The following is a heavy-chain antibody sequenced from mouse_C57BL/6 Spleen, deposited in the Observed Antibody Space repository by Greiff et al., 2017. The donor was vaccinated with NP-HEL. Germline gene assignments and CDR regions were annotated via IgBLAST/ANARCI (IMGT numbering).Heavy chain of an antibody. D-gene: IGHD1-1*01. CDR1: GYTFTSYW. J-gene: IGHJ2*01. Sequence: QVQLKQPGAELVKPGASVKLSCKASGYTFTSYWMHWVKQRPGQGLEWIGMIHPNSGSTNYNEKFKSKATLTVDKSSSTAYMQLSSLTSEDSAGYYCSRGTTVGVDYWGQGTTLTGSS. CDR3: SRGTTVGVDY. V-gene: IGHV1-64*01. CDR2: IHPNSGST.